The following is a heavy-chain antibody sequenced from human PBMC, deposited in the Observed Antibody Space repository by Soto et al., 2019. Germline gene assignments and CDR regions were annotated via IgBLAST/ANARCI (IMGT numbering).Heavy chain of an antibody. J-gene: IGHJ3*02. Sequence: ASVKVSCKASGYTFTSYGISWVRQAPGQGLERMGWISAYNGNTNYAQKLQGRVTMTTDTSTSTAYMELRSLRSDDTAVYYCARGTADIVLMVYATLGAFDIWGQGTMVTVSS. D-gene: IGHD2-8*01. CDR1: GYTFTSYG. CDR3: ARGTADIVLMVYATLGAFDI. CDR2: ISAYNGNT. V-gene: IGHV1-18*01.